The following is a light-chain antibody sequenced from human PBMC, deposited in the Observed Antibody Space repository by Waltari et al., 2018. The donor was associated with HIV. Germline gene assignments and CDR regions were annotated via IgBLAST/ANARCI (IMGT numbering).Light chain of an antibody. V-gene: IGLV2-14*03. Sequence: QSALTQPASVSGSPGQSVTISCTGPTINYNSVSWYQQHPATAPKLIIFEGTYRPSGVSKRFSGSKSGNTASLTISWLQGEDEAHYYCSSYTASGSVIFGGGTNLTVL. CDR1: TINYNS. J-gene: IGLJ2*01. CDR2: EGT. CDR3: SSYTASGSVI.